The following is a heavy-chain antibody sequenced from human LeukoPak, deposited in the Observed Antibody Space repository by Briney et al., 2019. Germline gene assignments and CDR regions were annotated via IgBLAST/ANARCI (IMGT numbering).Heavy chain of an antibody. Sequence: PGGSLRLSCAASGFTFSSYSMNWVRQAPGKGLEWVSSISSSSSYIYYADSVKGRFTISRDNAKNSLYLQMNSLRAEDTAVYYCARDRADILTGSLYPDYYYYMDVWGKGTTVTISS. J-gene: IGHJ6*03. D-gene: IGHD3-9*01. CDR3: ARDRADILTGSLYPDYYYYMDV. CDR2: ISSSSSYI. V-gene: IGHV3-21*01. CDR1: GFTFSSYS.